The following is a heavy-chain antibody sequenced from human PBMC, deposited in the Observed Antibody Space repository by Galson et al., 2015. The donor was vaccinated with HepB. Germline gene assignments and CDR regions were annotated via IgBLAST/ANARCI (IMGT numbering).Heavy chain of an antibody. CDR3: ARAPYSTGQGYYFDY. CDR1: GFTFNYYW. Sequence: SLRLSCAASGFTFNYYWMYWVRQAPGKGLVWVSRINHDGSSISYAESVKGRFTISGDNARNTLSLQMNSLRAEDTAVYYCARAPYSTGQGYYFDYWGQGTLVTVSS. CDR2: INHDGSSI. V-gene: IGHV3-74*01. D-gene: IGHD6-19*01. J-gene: IGHJ4*02.